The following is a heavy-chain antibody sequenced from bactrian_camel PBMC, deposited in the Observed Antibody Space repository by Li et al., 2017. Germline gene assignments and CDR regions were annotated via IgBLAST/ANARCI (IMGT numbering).Heavy chain of an antibody. D-gene: IGHD6*01. CDR1: GSADCPSA. Sequence: VQLVESGGGWVPAGGSLRLSCVVSGSADCPSAMSWYRQAPGKEREVVSSIDDDGTTTYSDAVKGRFTISQGNAKNTLYLQMNDLKPEDTAVYYCAQDSRPPCTSPGTQVTVS. V-gene: IGHV3S53*01. J-gene: IGHJ4*01. CDR2: IDDDGTT.